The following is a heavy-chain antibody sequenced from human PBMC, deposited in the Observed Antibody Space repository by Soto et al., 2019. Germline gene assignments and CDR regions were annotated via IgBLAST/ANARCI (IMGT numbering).Heavy chain of an antibody. CDR3: ARDPRYYDILTGHYYYYGMDV. CDR1: GYTFTSYA. CDR2: INAGNGNT. D-gene: IGHD3-9*01. V-gene: IGHV1-3*01. Sequence: ASVKVSCKASGYTFTSYAMHWVRQAPGQRLEWMGWINAGNGNTKYSQKFQGRVTITRDTSASTAYMELSSLRSEDTAVYYCARDPRYYDILTGHYYYYGMDVWGQGTTVTVSS. J-gene: IGHJ6*02.